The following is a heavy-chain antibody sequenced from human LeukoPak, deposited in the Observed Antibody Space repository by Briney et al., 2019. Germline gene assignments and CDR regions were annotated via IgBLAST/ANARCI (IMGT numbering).Heavy chain of an antibody. D-gene: IGHD4-23*01. CDR1: SASISSYY. CDR2: IYYSGST. Sequence: ASETLSLTCTVSSASISSYYWSWIRQPPGKGLEWIGYIYYSGSTNYNPSLKSRVTISVDTSKNQFSLKLSSVTAADTAVYYCARADYGGNSEYYFDYWGQGTLVTVSS. V-gene: IGHV4-59*01. J-gene: IGHJ4*02. CDR3: ARADYGGNSEYYFDY.